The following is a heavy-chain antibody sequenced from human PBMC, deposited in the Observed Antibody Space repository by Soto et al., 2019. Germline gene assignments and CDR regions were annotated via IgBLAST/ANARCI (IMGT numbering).Heavy chain of an antibody. Sequence: ASVKVSCKASGYTFTSYAMHWVRQAPGQRLEWMGWINAGNGNTKYSQKFQGRVTITRDTSASTAYMELSSPRSEDTAVYYCARDRLDYDYVYWGQGTLVTVSS. CDR1: GYTFTSYA. J-gene: IGHJ4*02. D-gene: IGHD3-16*01. CDR3: ARDRLDYDYVY. CDR2: INAGNGNT. V-gene: IGHV1-3*01.